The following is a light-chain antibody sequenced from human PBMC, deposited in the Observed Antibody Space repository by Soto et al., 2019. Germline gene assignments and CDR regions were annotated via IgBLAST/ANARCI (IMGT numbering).Light chain of an antibody. J-gene: IGLJ1*01. CDR3: NSYTSSSTQF. V-gene: IGLV2-14*01. CDR2: EVS. Sequence: QSVLTQPASVSGSPGQSITISCTGTSSDIGGYKYVSWYQQHPGKAPKLMIYEVSNRPSGVSNRFSGSKSGNTASLTISGLQAEDEADYYCNSYTSSSTQFFGTGTKLTVL. CDR1: SSDIGGYKY.